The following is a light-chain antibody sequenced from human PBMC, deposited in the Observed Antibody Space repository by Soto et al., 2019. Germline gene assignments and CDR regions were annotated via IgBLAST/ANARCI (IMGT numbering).Light chain of an antibody. J-gene: IGKJ4*01. V-gene: IGKV1-5*01. Sequence: DIQMIQFPSSLSASIGDRVTITCRASQSISSWLAWYQQKPGKAPHLLIYDASTLKFGVPSRFSGSGSGTDFTLTISSLQPDDSATYYCQQYHSFSPLTFGGGTKVDIK. CDR1: QSISSW. CDR2: DAS. CDR3: QQYHSFSPLT.